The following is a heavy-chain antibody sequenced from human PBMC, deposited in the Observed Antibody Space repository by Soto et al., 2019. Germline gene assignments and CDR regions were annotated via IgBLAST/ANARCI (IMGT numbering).Heavy chain of an antibody. CDR2: IIPIFGTA. Sequence: SVKVSCKASGGTFSSYAISWVRQAPGQGLEWMGGIIPIFGTANYAQKFQGRVTITANESTSTAYMELSSLRSEDTAVYYCAREVSSGSYAPGYWGQGTLVTVSS. D-gene: IGHD3-10*01. CDR1: GGTFSSYA. V-gene: IGHV1-69*13. J-gene: IGHJ4*02. CDR3: AREVSSGSYAPGY.